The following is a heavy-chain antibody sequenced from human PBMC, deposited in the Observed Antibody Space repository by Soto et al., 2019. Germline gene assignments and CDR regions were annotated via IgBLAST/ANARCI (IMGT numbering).Heavy chain of an antibody. CDR2: ISSSISFA. J-gene: IGHJ4*02. Sequence: QVQLVESGGGLVMPGGSLRLSCAASGFTFSDYFMSWIRQAPGKGLEWVSYISSSISFANYADSVKGRFTISRDNAKXXXXXXXXXXXXXXXXXXXXXXXXXTTXVTSPYYWGQGTLVTVSS. V-gene: IGHV3-11*05. CDR1: GFTFSDYF. D-gene: IGHD4-17*01. CDR3: XXXXXTTXVTSPYY.